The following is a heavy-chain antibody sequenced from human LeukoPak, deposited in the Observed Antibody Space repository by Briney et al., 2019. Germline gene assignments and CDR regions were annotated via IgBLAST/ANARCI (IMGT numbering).Heavy chain of an antibody. V-gene: IGHV4-4*02. CDR3: ARQGAVVGGTGRFYDY. D-gene: IGHD1-26*01. CDR2: IYHRGST. Sequence: PSETLSLTCAVSGGALSNSNWWSWVRQSPGKGLEWIAEIYHRGSTNYNPSLKSRVTISLDMSKNQFSLNLTSVTAADTAVYYCARQGAVVGGTGRFYDYWGQGTLVTVSS. J-gene: IGHJ4*02. CDR1: GGALSNSNW.